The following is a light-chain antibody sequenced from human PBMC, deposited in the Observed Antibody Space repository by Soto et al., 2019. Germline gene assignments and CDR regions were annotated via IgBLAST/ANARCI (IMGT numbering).Light chain of an antibody. Sequence: EIVMTQSPATLSVSPGERATLSCRASQSVSSYLAWYQQKPGQAPRLLIYGASTRASGIPARFSGSGSGTEFTLTISSLQSEDFAVYFCHQYNNWPRTFGQGTRLEI. CDR3: HQYNNWPRT. V-gene: IGKV3-15*01. CDR2: GAS. J-gene: IGKJ5*01. CDR1: QSVSSY.